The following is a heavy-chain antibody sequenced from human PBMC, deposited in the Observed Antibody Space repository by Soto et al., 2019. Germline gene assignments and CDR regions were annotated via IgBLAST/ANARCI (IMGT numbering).Heavy chain of an antibody. D-gene: IGHD5-18*01. V-gene: IGHV3-23*01. Sequence: PVGSLRLSCAASGFTFSSYAMSWVRQAPGKGLEWVSAISGSGGSTYYADSVKGRFTISRDNSKNTLYLQMNSLRAEDTAVYYCAKAVRGYSYGLYYFDYWGQGTLVTVSS. CDR2: ISGSGGST. CDR1: GFTFSSYA. J-gene: IGHJ4*02. CDR3: AKAVRGYSYGLYYFDY.